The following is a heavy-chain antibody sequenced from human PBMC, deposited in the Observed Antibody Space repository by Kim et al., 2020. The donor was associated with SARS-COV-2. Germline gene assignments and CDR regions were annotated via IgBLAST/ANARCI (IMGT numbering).Heavy chain of an antibody. Sequence: GGSLRLSCAASGFTFSNAWMSWVRQAPGKGLEWVGRIKSKTDGGTTDYAAPVKGRFTISRDDSKNTLYLQMNSLKTEDTAVYYCTISSSVYYYYYGMDVWGQGTTVTVSS. CDR3: TISSSVYYYYYGMDV. CDR1: GFTFSNAW. J-gene: IGHJ6*02. V-gene: IGHV3-15*01. CDR2: IKSKTDGGTT. D-gene: IGHD6-13*01.